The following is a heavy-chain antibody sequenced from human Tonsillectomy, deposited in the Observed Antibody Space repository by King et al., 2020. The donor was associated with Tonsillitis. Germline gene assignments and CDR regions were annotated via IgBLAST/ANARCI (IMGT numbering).Heavy chain of an antibody. J-gene: IGHJ4*02. CDR1: GGSISSYS. CDR3: ARTSGWSFDY. Sequence: QLQESGPGLVKPSETLSLTCTVSGGSISSYSWSWIRQPPGKGLEWIGYIYYTGSPNHNPSLKSRVTISVDTPKNQFSLKLSSVTAADTAVYYCARTSGWSFDYWGQGTLVTVSS. CDR2: IYYTGSP. D-gene: IGHD6-19*01. V-gene: IGHV4-59*01.